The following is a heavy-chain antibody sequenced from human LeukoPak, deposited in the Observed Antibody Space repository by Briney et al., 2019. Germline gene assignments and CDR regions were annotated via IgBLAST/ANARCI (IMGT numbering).Heavy chain of an antibody. CDR1: GFTVSSNF. CDR3: ARGPRSSVVVTAFFDY. J-gene: IGHJ4*02. CDR2: VYSGGTT. D-gene: IGHD2-21*02. V-gene: IGHV3-53*01. Sequence: GGSLRLSCAASGFTVSSNFMSWVRQAPGKGLEWVSIVYSGGTTYYADSVKGRFTISRDNSTNTLFLQMNSLRVEDTAMYYCARGPRSSVVVTAFFDYWGQGALVTVSS.